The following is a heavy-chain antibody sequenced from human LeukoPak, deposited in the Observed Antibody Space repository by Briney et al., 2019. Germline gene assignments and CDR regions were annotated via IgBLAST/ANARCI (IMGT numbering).Heavy chain of an antibody. CDR1: GGSISSYY. J-gene: IGHJ4*02. D-gene: IGHD5-18*01. CDR3: ATRRRGDTAMVSVY. CDR2: IYYSGST. V-gene: IGHV4-59*01. Sequence: SETLSLTCTVSGGSISSYYWSWIRQPPGKGLEWIGYIYYSGSTNYNPSLKSRVTISVDTSKNQFSLKLSSVTAADTAVYYCATRRRGDTAMVSVYWGQGTLVTVSS.